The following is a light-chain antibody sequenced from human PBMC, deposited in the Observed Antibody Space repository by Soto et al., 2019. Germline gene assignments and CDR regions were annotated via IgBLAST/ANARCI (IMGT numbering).Light chain of an antibody. CDR1: QTVTNNY. Sequence: EIVLTQSPGTLSLSPGERATLSCRASQTVTNNYLAWYQQKPGQAPRLVMSGASNRATGIPDRFSGGGSETDFTLTISSLQSEDLAVYYCQQYDDWPETFGQGTKVEIK. J-gene: IGKJ1*01. CDR3: QQYDDWPET. V-gene: IGKV3-20*01. CDR2: GAS.